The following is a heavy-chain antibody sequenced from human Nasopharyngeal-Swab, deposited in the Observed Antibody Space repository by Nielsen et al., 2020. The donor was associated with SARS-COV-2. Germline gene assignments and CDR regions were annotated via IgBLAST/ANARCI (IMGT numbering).Heavy chain of an antibody. CDR3: ARAGDFWSGWSANYYMDV. D-gene: IGHD3-3*01. CDR2: IYYSGST. Sequence: SETLFLTCTVSGGSISSSSYYWGWIRQPPGKGLEWIGSIYYSGSTYYNPSLKSRVTISVGTSKNQFSLKLSSVTAADTAVYYCARAGDFWSGWSANYYMDVWGKGTTVTVSS. J-gene: IGHJ6*03. V-gene: IGHV4-39*01. CDR1: GGSISSSSYY.